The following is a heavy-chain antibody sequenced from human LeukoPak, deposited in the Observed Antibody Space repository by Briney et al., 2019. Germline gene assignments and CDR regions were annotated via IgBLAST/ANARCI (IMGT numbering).Heavy chain of an antibody. CDR1: GFIFSRYW. D-gene: IGHD6-13*01. V-gene: IGHV3-7*01. CDR2: IDQSGNEK. J-gene: IGHJ4*02. Sequence: GGSLRLSCAASGFIFSRYWMTWVRQAPGKGLEWVANIDQSGNEKFYVDSVKGRFTISRDNSKDSRYLQLNSLRVEDTAVYYCARDQGAAGDFWGQGTLVTVSS. CDR3: ARDQGAAGDF.